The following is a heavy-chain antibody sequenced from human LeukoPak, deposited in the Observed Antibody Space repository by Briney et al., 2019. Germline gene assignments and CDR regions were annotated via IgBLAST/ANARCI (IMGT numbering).Heavy chain of an antibody. CDR1: GFTFSYYA. CDR3: AKDIFGSKYCTSASCSSGGNF. J-gene: IGHJ4*02. D-gene: IGHD2-2*01. Sequence: GGSLRLSRAASGFTFSYYAMSWVRQAPGKGLEWVSAISGSGSNTYYADSVKGRFTISRDNSKNTLYLQMNSLRAEETAVYYCAKDIFGSKYCTSASCSSGGNFWGQGTLVTVSS. CDR2: ISGSGSNT. V-gene: IGHV3-23*01.